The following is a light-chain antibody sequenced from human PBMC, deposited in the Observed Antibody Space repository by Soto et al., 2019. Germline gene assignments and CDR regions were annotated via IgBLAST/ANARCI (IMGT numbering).Light chain of an antibody. CDR3: QPLNSYPLT. Sequence: DIQLTQSPSILSSSVGDRVTITCRASQGISSYLAWYQQKPGKAPKLLIYAASTLQSGVPSRFSGSGSGTEFTLTISSLQPEDFATYYCQPLNSYPLTFGGGTRWIS. J-gene: IGKJ4*01. CDR1: QGISSY. CDR2: AAS. V-gene: IGKV1-9*01.